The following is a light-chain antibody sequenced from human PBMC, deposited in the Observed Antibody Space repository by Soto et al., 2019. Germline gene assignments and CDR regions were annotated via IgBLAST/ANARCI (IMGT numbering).Light chain of an antibody. CDR3: QQYITYPYT. V-gene: IGKV1-5*01. CDR2: DVS. J-gene: IGKJ2*01. CDR1: QIISSW. Sequence: DIQMTQSPSTLSASVGDRVTITCRASQIISSWLAWYHQKPGKAPKLLIYDVSTLESGVPSRFSGSGSRTEFTLTISSLQPDDFATYYCQQYITYPYTFGQGTKLEIK.